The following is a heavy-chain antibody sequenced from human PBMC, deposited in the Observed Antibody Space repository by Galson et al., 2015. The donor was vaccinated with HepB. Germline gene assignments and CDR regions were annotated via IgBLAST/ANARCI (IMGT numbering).Heavy chain of an antibody. CDR1: GFTFDNYA. V-gene: IGHV3-9*01. Sequence: SLRLSCAASGFTFDNYAMHWVRRAPGKGLEWVSGITWNSGSIAYVDSVKGRFTISRDNAKNSLYLQMNSLRVEDTALYYCARGYAPDYWGQGTLVTVSS. J-gene: IGHJ4*02. CDR2: ITWNSGSI. CDR3: ARGYAPDY. D-gene: IGHD1-1*01.